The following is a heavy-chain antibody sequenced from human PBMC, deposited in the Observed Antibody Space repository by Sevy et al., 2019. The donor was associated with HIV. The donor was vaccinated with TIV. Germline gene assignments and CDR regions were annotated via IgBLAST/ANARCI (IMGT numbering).Heavy chain of an antibody. Sequence: SGPTLVNPTQTLTLTCTFSGFSLSTAGVGVGWIRQPPGKALECLALIYWDEDKRYRTSLRSRLTINKDTSKNQVVLTMTNMDPVDTATYYCVRSWIRGNGMDVWGQGTTVTVSS. CDR1: GFSLSTAGVG. J-gene: IGHJ6*02. CDR2: IYWDEDK. V-gene: IGHV2-5*02. CDR3: VRSWIRGNGMDV. D-gene: IGHD2-2*03.